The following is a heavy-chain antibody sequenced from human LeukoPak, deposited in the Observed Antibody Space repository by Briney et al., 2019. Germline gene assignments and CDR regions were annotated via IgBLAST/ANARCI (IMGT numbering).Heavy chain of an antibody. CDR2: ISGSGGST. V-gene: IGHV3-23*01. D-gene: IGHD3-22*01. CDR1: GFTFDDYA. CDR3: AKDGDSSGYPYYFDY. J-gene: IGHJ4*02. Sequence: GGSLRLSCAASGFTFDDYAMSWVRQAPGKGLEWVSAISGSGGSTYYADSVKGRFTISRDNSKNTLYLQMNSLRAEDTAVYYCAKDGDSSGYPYYFDYWGQGTLVTVSS.